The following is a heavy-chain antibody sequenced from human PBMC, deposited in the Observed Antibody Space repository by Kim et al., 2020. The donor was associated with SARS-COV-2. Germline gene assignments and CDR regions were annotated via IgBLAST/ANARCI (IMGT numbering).Heavy chain of an antibody. V-gene: IGHV3-23*01. D-gene: IGHD3-3*01. Sequence: EDSGKGRFTISRDNSKNTLYRQMNSLRAEDTAVYYCATRVDFWITRMDVGGQGTTVTVSS. CDR3: ATRVDFWITRMDV. J-gene: IGHJ6*02.